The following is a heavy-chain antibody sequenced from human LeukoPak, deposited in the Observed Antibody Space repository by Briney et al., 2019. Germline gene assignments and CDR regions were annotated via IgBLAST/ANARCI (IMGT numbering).Heavy chain of an antibody. CDR2: ISWNGGNI. J-gene: IGHJ5*01. CDR3: AKGGIAVAGTWFDP. Sequence: GRSLRLSCAASGFTFDDYAMHWVRQAPGKGLEWVSGISWNGGNIVYADSVKGRFIISRDNARNSLYLQMNSLRAEDMALYYCAKGGIAVAGTWFDPWGQGTLVTVSS. D-gene: IGHD6-19*01. V-gene: IGHV3-9*03. CDR1: GFTFDDYA.